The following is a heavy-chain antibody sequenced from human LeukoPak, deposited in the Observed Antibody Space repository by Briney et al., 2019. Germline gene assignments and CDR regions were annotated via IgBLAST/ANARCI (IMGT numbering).Heavy chain of an antibody. CDR3: AREGMATNHIDY. V-gene: IGHV1-69*13. CDR1: GGTFSSYA. Sequence: SVKVSCKASGGTFSSYAISWVRQAPGQGLEWMGGIIPIFGTANYAQKFQGRVTITADESTSTAYMELSSLRSEDTAVYYCAREGMATNHIDYWGRGTLVTVSS. D-gene: IGHD5-24*01. J-gene: IGHJ4*02. CDR2: IIPIFGTA.